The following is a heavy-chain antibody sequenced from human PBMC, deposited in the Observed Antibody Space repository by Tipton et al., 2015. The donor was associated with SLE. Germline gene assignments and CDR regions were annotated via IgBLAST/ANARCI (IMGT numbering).Heavy chain of an antibody. CDR1: GGSISAQY. CDR2: IYYSGET. V-gene: IGHV4-59*11. CDR3: ARGPHGKPPYHYYGMDI. J-gene: IGHJ6*02. Sequence: TLSLTCTVSGGSISAQYWSWIRQPPGKGLEWIGYIYYSGETNYNPSLKSRVTIPVDTSKNQFSLKLTSVTAADTAVYYCARGPHGKPPYHYYGMDIWGQGTTVTVS. D-gene: IGHD2-21*01.